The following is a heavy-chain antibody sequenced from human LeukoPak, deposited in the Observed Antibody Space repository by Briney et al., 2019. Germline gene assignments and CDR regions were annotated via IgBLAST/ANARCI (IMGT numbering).Heavy chain of an antibody. D-gene: IGHD3-10*01. CDR3: AKGRSSSGSYRVAFDI. CDR2: IRYDGSRK. Sequence: GGSLRLSCAASGFIFSSYGMHWVRQAPDKGLEWVAFIRYDGSRKYYADSVKGRFTISRDNAKNSLYLQMNSLRAEDMALYSCAKGRSSSGSYRVAFDIWGQGTMVTVSS. CDR1: GFIFSSYG. J-gene: IGHJ3*02. V-gene: IGHV3-30*02.